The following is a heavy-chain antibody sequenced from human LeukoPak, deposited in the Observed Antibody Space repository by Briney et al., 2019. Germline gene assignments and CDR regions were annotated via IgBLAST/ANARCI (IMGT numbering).Heavy chain of an antibody. D-gene: IGHD4-17*01. CDR2: IWCDGSNK. V-gene: IGHV3-33*01. Sequence: PGRSLRLSCAPSGFTFSSYGMHWVRQAPGKGLEWVAVIWCDGSNKYYADSVKGRFTISRDNSKNTLYLQMNSLRAEDTAVYYCARGYCDYRTLYFDYWGQGTLVTVSS. CDR3: ARGYCDYRTLYFDY. J-gene: IGHJ4*02. CDR1: GFTFSSYG.